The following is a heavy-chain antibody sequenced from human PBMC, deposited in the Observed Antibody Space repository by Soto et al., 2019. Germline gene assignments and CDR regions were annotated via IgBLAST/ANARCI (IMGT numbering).Heavy chain of an antibody. CDR2: IYPGDSDT. D-gene: IGHD3-22*01. Sequence: GESLKISCKASGYSFTSYWISWVRQMPGKGLEWMGIIYPGDSDTRYSPSFQGQVTISADKSISTAYLQWSSLKASDTAMYYCAIQGYYDSSGLDAFDIWGQGTMVTVSS. CDR1: GYSFTSYW. V-gene: IGHV5-51*01. J-gene: IGHJ3*02. CDR3: AIQGYYDSSGLDAFDI.